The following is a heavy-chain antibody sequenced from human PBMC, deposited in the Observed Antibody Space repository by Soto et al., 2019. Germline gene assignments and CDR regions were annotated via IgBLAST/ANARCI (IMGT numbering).Heavy chain of an antibody. CDR3: TRDRGFGMDV. CDR2: IYDNGIT. V-gene: IGHV4-31*03. Sequence: QVPLQESGQGLGKPSQTLSLPCNVSGGSISGGRYYWTWIRQHPGKGLEWIGNIYDNGITHYNPSLKSRVIISEDTSKNQFSLRLSSVTAADTAVYYCTRDRGFGMDVWGQGTTVTVSS. J-gene: IGHJ6*02. CDR1: GGSISGGRYY.